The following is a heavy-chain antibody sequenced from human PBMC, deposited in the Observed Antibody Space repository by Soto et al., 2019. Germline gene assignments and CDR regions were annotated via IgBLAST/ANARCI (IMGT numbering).Heavy chain of an antibody. J-gene: IGHJ4*02. CDR1: GGSFSGYY. Sequence: QVQLQQWGAGLLKPSETLSLTCAVYGGSFSGYYWSWIRQPPGKGLEWIGEINHSGSTNYNPSLKSRVTMSADTSKGQFSLKLSAVTAADTAVYYRARGRCSATYCYSNFDSWGQGTLVTVSS. CDR3: ARGRCSATYCYSNFDS. V-gene: IGHV4-34*01. CDR2: INHSGST. D-gene: IGHD2-15*01.